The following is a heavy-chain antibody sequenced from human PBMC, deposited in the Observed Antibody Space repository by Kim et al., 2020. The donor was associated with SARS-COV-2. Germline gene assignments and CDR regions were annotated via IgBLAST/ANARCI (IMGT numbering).Heavy chain of an antibody. D-gene: IGHD4-17*01. V-gene: IGHV3-23*01. CDR1: GFTFSSYA. J-gene: IGHJ4*02. CDR2: ISGSGGST. Sequence: GGSLRLSCAASGFTFSSYAMSWVRQAPGKGLEWVSAISGSGGSTYYADSVKGRFTISRDNSKNTLYLQMNSLRAEDTAVYYCAKEMVPIHDYGDPEEESYWGQGTLVTVSS. CDR3: AKEMVPIHDYGDPEEESY.